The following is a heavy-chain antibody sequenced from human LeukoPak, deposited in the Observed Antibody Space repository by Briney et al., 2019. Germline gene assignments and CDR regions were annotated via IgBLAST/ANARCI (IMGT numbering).Heavy chain of an antibody. CDR1: GFTFSSYA. V-gene: IGHV3-30*04. CDR3: ARSGPRSYYYYYYMDV. CDR2: ISYDGSNK. J-gene: IGHJ6*03. Sequence: PGGSLRLSCAASGFTFSSYAMHWVRQAPGKGLEWVAVISYDGSNKYYADSVKGRFTISRDNSKNTLYLQMNSLRAEDTAVYYCARSGPRSYYYYYYMDVWGKGTTVTVSS.